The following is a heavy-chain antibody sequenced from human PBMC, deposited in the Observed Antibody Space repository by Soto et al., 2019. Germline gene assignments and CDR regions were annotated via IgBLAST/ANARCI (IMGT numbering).Heavy chain of an antibody. Sequence: GQSLKISCKGSGCSCTSYWIGWVRQMPGKGLEWMGIIYPGDSDTRYSPSFQGQVTISADKSISTAYLQWSSLKASDTAMYYCARGPLTTVVTYFDYRGQGTLVAVCS. CDR1: GCSCTSYW. CDR3: ARGPLTTVVTYFDY. J-gene: IGHJ4*02. CDR2: IYPGDSDT. D-gene: IGHD4-17*01. V-gene: IGHV5-51*01.